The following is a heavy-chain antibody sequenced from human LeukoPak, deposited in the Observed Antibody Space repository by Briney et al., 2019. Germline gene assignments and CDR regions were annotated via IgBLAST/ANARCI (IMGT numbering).Heavy chain of an antibody. J-gene: IGHJ4*02. V-gene: IGHV3-21*01. CDR3: ARVMVSGAAGMDYFDY. D-gene: IGHD6-13*01. CDR1: GFIFSDYT. CDR2: ISRRTSYT. Sequence: GGSLRLSCAASGFIFSDYTINWVRQAPGKGLEWVSSISRRTSYTYYADSLKDRFTISRDNSENTVYLQINSLRVEDTAVYYCARVMVSGAAGMDYFDYWGQGTLVTVSS.